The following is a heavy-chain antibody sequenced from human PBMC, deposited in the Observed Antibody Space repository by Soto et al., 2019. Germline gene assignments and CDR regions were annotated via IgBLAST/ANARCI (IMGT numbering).Heavy chain of an antibody. Sequence: SETLSLTCTVSGGSVSSGSYYWSWIRQPPGKGLEWIGYIYYSGSTNYNPSLKSRVTISVDTSKNQFSLKLSSVTAADTAVYYCARDGVAVAGGGSIGIDYWGQGTLVTVSS. CDR1: GGSVSSGSYY. CDR2: IYYSGST. CDR3: ARDGVAVAGGGSIGIDY. D-gene: IGHD6-19*01. J-gene: IGHJ4*02. V-gene: IGHV4-61*01.